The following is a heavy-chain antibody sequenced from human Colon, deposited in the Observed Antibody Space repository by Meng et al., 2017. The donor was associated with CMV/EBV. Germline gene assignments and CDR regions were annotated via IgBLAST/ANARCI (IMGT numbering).Heavy chain of an antibody. J-gene: IGHJ5*02. V-gene: IGHV3-53*01. CDR1: GFTFNIGH. CDR2: ICDGDHA. Sequence: GESLKISCVASGFTFNIGHMNWVRQAPGKGLEWVSVICDGDHADYADFVRGRFTMSRDKSKNTVYLQMNSLRVEDTAVYYCAKEMVPAAPTGCFDPWGQGTLVTVSS. CDR3: AKEMVPAAPTGCFDP. D-gene: IGHD2-2*01.